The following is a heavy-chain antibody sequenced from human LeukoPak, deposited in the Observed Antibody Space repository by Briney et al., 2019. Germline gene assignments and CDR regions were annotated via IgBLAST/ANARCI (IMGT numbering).Heavy chain of an antibody. CDR1: GYTFTSYD. CDR2: MNPNSGNT. Sequence: GESLKISCKGSGYTFTSYDINWVRQATGQGLEWMGWMNPNSGNTGYAQKFQGRVTITRNTSISTAYMELSSLRSEDTAVYYCARGGRDGYNMDYWGQGTLVTVSS. D-gene: IGHD5-24*01. CDR3: ARGGRDGYNMDY. V-gene: IGHV1-8*03. J-gene: IGHJ4*02.